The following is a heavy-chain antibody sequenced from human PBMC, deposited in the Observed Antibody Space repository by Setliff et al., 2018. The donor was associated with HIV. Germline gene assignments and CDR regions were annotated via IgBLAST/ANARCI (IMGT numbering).Heavy chain of an antibody. CDR2: ISGSSSYI. Sequence: GGSLRLSCAASGFTFSSYSMNWVRQAPGKGLEWVSSISGSSSYIYYADSVKGRFTISRDNAKNSLYLQMNSLRAEDTAVYYCARDWWELLGNYGMDVWGQGTTVTVSS. J-gene: IGHJ6*02. CDR3: ARDWWELLGNYGMDV. D-gene: IGHD1-26*01. V-gene: IGHV3-21*01. CDR1: GFTFSSYS.